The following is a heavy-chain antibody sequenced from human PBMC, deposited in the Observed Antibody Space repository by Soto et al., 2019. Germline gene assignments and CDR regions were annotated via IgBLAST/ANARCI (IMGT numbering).Heavy chain of an antibody. CDR3: ARGSYSSERVKNNFDY. CDR2: INHSGST. CDR1: GGSFSGYY. D-gene: IGHD6-19*01. Sequence: QVQLQQWGAGLLKPSETLSLTCAVYGGSFSGYYWGWIRQPPGKGLEWIGEINHSGSTNYNPSLKSRVTISVDTSKNQFSLKLSSVTAADTAVYYCARGSYSSERVKNNFDYWGQGTLVTVSS. V-gene: IGHV4-34*01. J-gene: IGHJ4*02.